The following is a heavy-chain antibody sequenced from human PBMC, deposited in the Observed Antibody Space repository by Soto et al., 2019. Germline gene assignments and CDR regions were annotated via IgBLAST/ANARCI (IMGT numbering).Heavy chain of an antibody. CDR3: ARRSSWPRGYYYYGMDV. CDR2: INHSGST. J-gene: IGHJ6*02. Sequence: NPPETLSLTCAVYGGSFSGYYWSWIRQPPGKGLEWIGEINHSGSTNYNPSLKSRVTISVDTSKNQFSLKLSSVTAADTAVYYCARRSSWPRGYYYYGMDVWGQGTTVTVSS. D-gene: IGHD6-13*01. V-gene: IGHV4-34*01. CDR1: GGSFSGYY.